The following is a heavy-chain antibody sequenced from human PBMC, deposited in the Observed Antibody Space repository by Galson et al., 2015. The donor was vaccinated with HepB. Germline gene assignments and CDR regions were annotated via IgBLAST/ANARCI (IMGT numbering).Heavy chain of an antibody. Sequence: SVKVSCKASGGTFSSYTISWVRQAPGQGLEWMGRIIPILGIANYAQKFQGRVTITRDTSASTVYMELSSLRSEDTAVYYCASLGGSGSLPVWWGQGTLVTVSS. V-gene: IGHV1-69*02. CDR1: GGTFSSYT. CDR3: ASLGGSGSLPVW. D-gene: IGHD3-10*01. CDR2: IIPILGIA. J-gene: IGHJ4*02.